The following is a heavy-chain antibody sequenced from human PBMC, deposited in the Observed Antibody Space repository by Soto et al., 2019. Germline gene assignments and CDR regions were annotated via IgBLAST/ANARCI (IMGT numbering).Heavy chain of an antibody. D-gene: IGHD4-4*01. CDR3: ARDRLYRNFDY. V-gene: IGHV3-33*01. Sequence: QVQLVESGGGVVQPGRSLRLSCAASGFTFSSYGMHWVRQAPGKGLEWVAVIWYDGSNKYYEDSVKGRFTISRDNSKNTLYLQMNSLRAEDTAVYYCARDRLYRNFDYWGQGTLVTVSS. CDR2: IWYDGSNK. J-gene: IGHJ4*02. CDR1: GFTFSSYG.